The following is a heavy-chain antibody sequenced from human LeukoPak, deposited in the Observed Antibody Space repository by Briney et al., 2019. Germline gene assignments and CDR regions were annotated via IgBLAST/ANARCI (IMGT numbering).Heavy chain of an antibody. CDR3: VNSAGYVGDAFDI. D-gene: IGHD3-9*01. CDR1: GFTFSSYG. CDR2: ISSNGGST. J-gene: IGHJ3*02. Sequence: GRSLRLSCAASGFTFSSYGMHWVRQAPGKGLEYVSAISSNGGSTYYADSVKGRFTISRDNSKNTLYLQMSSLRAEDTAVYYCVNSAGYVGDAFDIWGQGTMVTVSS. V-gene: IGHV3-64D*06.